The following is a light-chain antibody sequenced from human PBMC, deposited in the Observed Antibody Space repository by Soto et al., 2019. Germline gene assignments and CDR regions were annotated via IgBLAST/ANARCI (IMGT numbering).Light chain of an antibody. J-gene: IGKJ4*01. Sequence: EIVLTQSPVTLSLSPGERATLSCRASQSVDSDLAWYQQKPGQAPRLLIYGASDRATGIPARFSGSGSGTDFTLTISSLEPEDFAVYYCQQRSEWPLTFGGGTNVEIK. CDR2: GAS. V-gene: IGKV3-11*01. CDR1: QSVDSD. CDR3: QQRSEWPLT.